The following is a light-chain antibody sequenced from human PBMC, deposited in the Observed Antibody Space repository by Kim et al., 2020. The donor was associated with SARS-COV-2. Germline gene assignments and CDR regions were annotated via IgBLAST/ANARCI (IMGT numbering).Light chain of an antibody. V-gene: IGLV3-1*01. J-gene: IGLJ2*01. Sequence: SYELTQPPSLSVSPGQTASITCSGDKLGDKFVSWYQQKPGQSPVQVIYRDKKRPSGIPEQFSGSNSGNTATLTISGTQAMDEAVYYCQAWDSHTAAVFGGGTQLTVL. CDR1: KLGDKF. CDR2: RDK. CDR3: QAWDSHTAAV.